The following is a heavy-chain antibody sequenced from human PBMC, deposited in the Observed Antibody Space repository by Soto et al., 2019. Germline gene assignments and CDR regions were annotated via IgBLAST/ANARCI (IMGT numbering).Heavy chain of an antibody. D-gene: IGHD6-6*01. Sequence: GASVKVSCKASGGTFSSYAISWVRQAPGQGLEWMGGIIPIFGTANYAQKFQGRVTITADESTSTAYMELSSLRSEDTAVYYCARAPEQLVPNWAFDYWGQGSLVTVSS. CDR2: IIPIFGTA. V-gene: IGHV1-69*13. CDR3: ARAPEQLVPNWAFDY. CDR1: GGTFSSYA. J-gene: IGHJ4*02.